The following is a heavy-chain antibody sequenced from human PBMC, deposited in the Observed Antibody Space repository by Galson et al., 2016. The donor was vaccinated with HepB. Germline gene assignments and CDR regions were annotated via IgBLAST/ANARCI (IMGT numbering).Heavy chain of an antibody. CDR1: GGSFNPYY. J-gene: IGHJ5*02. CDR3: ARVEVAATQWFDA. V-gene: IGHV4-34*01. Sequence: SETLSLTCGVNGGSFNPYYWSWIRQPPGKGLEWIGEVNHSGSTKYNLSLKCRVTISVDTSKSQFSLNLTSMTAADTAVYYCARVEVAATQWFDAWGQGTLVTVSS. D-gene: IGHD2-15*01. CDR2: VNHSGST.